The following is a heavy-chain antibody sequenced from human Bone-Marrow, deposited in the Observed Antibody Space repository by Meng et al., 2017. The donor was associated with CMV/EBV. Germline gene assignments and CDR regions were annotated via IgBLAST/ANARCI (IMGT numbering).Heavy chain of an antibody. CDR2: IIPIFGTA. CDR1: GYTFTDYY. V-gene: IGHV1-69*05. Sequence: SVKVSCKASGYTFTDYYMHWVRQAPGQGLEWMGGIIPIFGTANYAQKFQGRVTITTDESTSTAYMELSSLRSEDTAVYYCARTQDCSSTSCFLDAFDIWGQGTMVTVSS. J-gene: IGHJ3*02. CDR3: ARTQDCSSTSCFLDAFDI. D-gene: IGHD2-2*01.